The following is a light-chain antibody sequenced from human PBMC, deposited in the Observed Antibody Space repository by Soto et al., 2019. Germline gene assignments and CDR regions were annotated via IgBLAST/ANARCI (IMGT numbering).Light chain of an antibody. CDR3: NSYTRSSTLV. Sequence: QSALTQPASVSGSPGQSITISCTGTSSDVGAYNYVSWYQQHPGKAPKLIIYEVSNRPSGVSNRFSGSKSGNTASLTISGLQAEDVADYYCNSYTRSSTLVFGGGTKLTVL. J-gene: IGLJ3*02. V-gene: IGLV2-14*01. CDR1: SSDVGAYNY. CDR2: EVS.